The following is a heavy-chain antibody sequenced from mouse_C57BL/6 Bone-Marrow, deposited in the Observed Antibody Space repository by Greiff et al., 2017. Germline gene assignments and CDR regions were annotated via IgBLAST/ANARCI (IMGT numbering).Heavy chain of an antibody. Sequence: VQLQQSGTVLARPGASVKMSCKTSGYTFTSYWMHWVKQRPGQGLEWIGAIYPGNSDTSYNQKFKGKAKLTAVTSASTAYMELSSLTNEDSAVYYGTEDYDGSWFAYWGQGTLVTVSA. D-gene: IGHD2-4*01. J-gene: IGHJ3*01. CDR1: GYTFTSYW. V-gene: IGHV1-5*01. CDR3: TEDYDGSWFAY. CDR2: IYPGNSDT.